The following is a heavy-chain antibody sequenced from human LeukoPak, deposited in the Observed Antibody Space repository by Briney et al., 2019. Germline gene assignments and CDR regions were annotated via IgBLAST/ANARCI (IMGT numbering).Heavy chain of an antibody. CDR2: IYDSGST. V-gene: IGHV4-4*02. Sequence: SGTLSLTCAVSGGSISSSNWWSWVRQPPGKGLEWIGYIYDSGSTYYNPSLKSRVTISVDTSKNQFSLKLSSVTAADTAMYYCARLMTSFRAFDIWGQGTMVTVSS. D-gene: IGHD2-8*01. CDR3: ARLMTSFRAFDI. CDR1: GGSISSSNW. J-gene: IGHJ3*02.